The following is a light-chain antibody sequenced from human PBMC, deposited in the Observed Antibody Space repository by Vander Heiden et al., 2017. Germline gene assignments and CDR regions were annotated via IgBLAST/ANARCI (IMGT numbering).Light chain of an antibody. CDR3: QVWDSSHDHVV. Sequence: SYVLTQPPSVSLAPGPTARLTCGRNNIAGKKVHWFQQRPGQAPGLVVSDDSDRPSGSPERFAGSNSGNTATLSISRVEAGEEADDHCQVWDSSHDHVVFGGGTKLTVL. CDR1: NIAGKK. J-gene: IGLJ3*02. V-gene: IGLV3-21*02. CDR2: DDS.